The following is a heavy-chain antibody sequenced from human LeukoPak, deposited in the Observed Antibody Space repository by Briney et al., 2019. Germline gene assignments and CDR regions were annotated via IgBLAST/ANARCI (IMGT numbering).Heavy chain of an antibody. J-gene: IGHJ4*02. CDR1: GFTFSSYA. CDR3: ARGEMATRYYFDY. CDR2: ISYDGSNK. D-gene: IGHD5-24*01. V-gene: IGHV3-30*04. Sequence: GGSLRLSCAASGFTFSSYAMHWVRQAPGKGLEWVAVISYDGSNKYYADSVKGRFTISRDNSKNTLYLQMNSLRAEDTAVYYCARGEMATRYYFDYWGQGTLVTVSS.